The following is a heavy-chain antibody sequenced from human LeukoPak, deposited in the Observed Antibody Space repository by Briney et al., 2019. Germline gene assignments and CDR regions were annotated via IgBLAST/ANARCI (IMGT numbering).Heavy chain of an antibody. CDR1: GGSISSYY. J-gene: IGHJ5*02. D-gene: IGHD3-10*01. CDR2: IYTSGST. CDR3: ARGFTGSGSYYKASDWLDP. V-gene: IGHV4-4*07. Sequence: PSETLSLTCTVSGGSISSYYWSWVRQPAGKGLEWIGRIYTSGSTNYNPSLKSRVTMSVDTSKNQFSLKLSSVTAADTAVYYCARGFTGSGSYYKASDWLDPWGQGTLVTVSS.